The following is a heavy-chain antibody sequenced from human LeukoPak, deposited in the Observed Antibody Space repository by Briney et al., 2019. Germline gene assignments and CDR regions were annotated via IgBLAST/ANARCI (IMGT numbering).Heavy chain of an antibody. CDR2: ISAYNGNT. CDR1: GGTFSSYA. Sequence: GASVKVSCKASGGTFSSYAISWVRQAPGQGLEWMGWISAYNGNTNYAQKLQGRVTMTTDTSTSTAYMELRSLRSDDTAVYYCARGKYYGSGSYYNGVYYYYYGMDVWGQGTTVTVSS. V-gene: IGHV1-18*01. D-gene: IGHD3-10*01. CDR3: ARGKYYGSGSYYNGVYYYYYGMDV. J-gene: IGHJ6*02.